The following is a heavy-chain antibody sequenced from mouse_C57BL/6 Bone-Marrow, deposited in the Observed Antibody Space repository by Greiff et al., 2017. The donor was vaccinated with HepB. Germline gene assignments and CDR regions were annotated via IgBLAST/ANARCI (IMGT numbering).Heavy chain of an antibody. CDR3: ARNRYYGSSCAWFAY. Sequence: QVQLQQPGAELVRPGSSVKLSCKASGYTFTSYWMHWVKQRPIQGLEWIGNIDPSDSETHYNQKFKDKATLTVDKSSSTAYMQLSSLTSEDSAVYYCARNRYYGSSCAWFAYWGQGTLVTVSA. CDR1: GYTFTSYW. J-gene: IGHJ3*01. V-gene: IGHV1-52*01. D-gene: IGHD1-1*01. CDR2: IDPSDSET.